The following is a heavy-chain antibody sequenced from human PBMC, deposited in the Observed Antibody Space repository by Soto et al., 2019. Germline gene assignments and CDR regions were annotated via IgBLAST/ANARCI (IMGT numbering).Heavy chain of an antibody. D-gene: IGHD3-3*01. CDR2: ISYDGSNK. J-gene: IGHJ4*02. Sequence: QVQLVESGGGVVQPGRSLRLSCAASGFTFSSYAMHWVRQAPGKGLEWVAVISYDGSNKYYADSVMGRFTISRDNSKNTLYLQMNSLRAEDTAVYYCATGNYDFWSGYYFDYWGQGTLVTVSS. V-gene: IGHV3-30-3*01. CDR1: GFTFSSYA. CDR3: ATGNYDFWSGYYFDY.